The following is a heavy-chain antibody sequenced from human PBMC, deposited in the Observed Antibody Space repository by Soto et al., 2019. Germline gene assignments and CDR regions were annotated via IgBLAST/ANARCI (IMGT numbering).Heavy chain of an antibody. V-gene: IGHV3-21*01. J-gene: IGHJ5*02. Sequence: PGESLKISCAASGFTFRSLTMNWVRQAPGKGLEWVSTISSNSAYIYYTDALRGRFTISRDNAKNSLHLQMNSLRAEDTAVYYCTRDASRDSSARGWFDPWGPGTLVTVSS. CDR1: GFTFRSLT. D-gene: IGHD6-13*01. CDR2: ISSNSAYI. CDR3: TRDASRDSSARGWFDP.